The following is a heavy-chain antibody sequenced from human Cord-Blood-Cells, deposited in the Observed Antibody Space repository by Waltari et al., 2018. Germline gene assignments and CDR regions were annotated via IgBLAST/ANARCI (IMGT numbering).Heavy chain of an antibody. D-gene: IGHD6-6*01. CDR1: GYTFTGYY. Sequence: QVQLVQSGAEVKKPGASVKVSCKASGYTFTGYYMHWVRQAPGQGLEWMGWINPNSGGTNYAQKFQGRVTMTRDTSSSTAYVERSGLRSDDTAVYYCARSASSSWDWFDPWGQGTLVTVSS. V-gene: IGHV1-2*02. CDR3: ARSASSSWDWFDP. J-gene: IGHJ5*02. CDR2: INPNSGGT.